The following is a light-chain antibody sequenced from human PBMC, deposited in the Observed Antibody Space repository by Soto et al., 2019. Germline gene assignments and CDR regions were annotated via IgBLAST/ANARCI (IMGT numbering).Light chain of an antibody. Sequence: QSVLTQPPSVSGSPGKSVAISCTGNSSDVGSYNRVSWYQQPPGTAPKLIIYEVSNRPSGVPDRFSGSKSGNTASLTISGLQAEDEADYYCSSFTSSSTYVFGTGTKVTVL. J-gene: IGLJ1*01. CDR2: EVS. CDR1: SSDVGSYNR. CDR3: SSFTSSSTYV. V-gene: IGLV2-18*02.